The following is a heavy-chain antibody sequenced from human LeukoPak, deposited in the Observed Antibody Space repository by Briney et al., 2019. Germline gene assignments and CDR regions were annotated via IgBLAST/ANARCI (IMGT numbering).Heavy chain of an antibody. Sequence: GGSLRLSCAASGFTFSSYAMSWVRQAPGKGLEWVSAISGSGGSTYYADSVKGRFTISRDNSKNTLYLQMNSLRAEDTAVYYCAKDYYDSSGYYYADAFDIWGQGIMVTVSS. CDR1: GFTFSSYA. D-gene: IGHD3-22*01. V-gene: IGHV3-23*01. CDR3: AKDYYDSSGYYYADAFDI. J-gene: IGHJ3*02. CDR2: ISGSGGST.